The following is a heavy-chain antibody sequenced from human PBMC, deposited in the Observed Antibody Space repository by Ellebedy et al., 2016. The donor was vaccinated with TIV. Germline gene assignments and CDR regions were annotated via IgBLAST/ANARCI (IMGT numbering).Heavy chain of an antibody. CDR1: GASISHW. J-gene: IGHJ3*02. D-gene: IGHD3-22*01. Sequence: MPSDTLSLTCAVSGASISHWSSWVRQPLGKGLEWIGEINHDGSTNYNPSLKSRVTILMDTSRNQFSLKLSSVTAADTAVYSCASILVVTMGAFDMWGQGTMVTVSS. V-gene: IGHV4-4*02. CDR2: INHDGST. CDR3: ASILVVTMGAFDM.